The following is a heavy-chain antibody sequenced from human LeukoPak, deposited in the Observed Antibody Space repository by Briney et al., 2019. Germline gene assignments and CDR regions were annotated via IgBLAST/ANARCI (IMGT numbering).Heavy chain of an antibody. CDR3: ARVRRYCSSTSCYPARGFDL. J-gene: IGHJ2*01. D-gene: IGHD2-2*01. Sequence: SETLSLTCTVSGGSISSSSYYWGWIRQPPGKGLEWIGEINHSGSTNYNPSLKSRVTISVDTSKNQFSLKLSSVTAADTAVYYCARVRRYCSSTSCYPARGFDLWGRGTLVTVSS. CDR1: GGSISSSSYY. CDR2: INHSGST. V-gene: IGHV4-39*07.